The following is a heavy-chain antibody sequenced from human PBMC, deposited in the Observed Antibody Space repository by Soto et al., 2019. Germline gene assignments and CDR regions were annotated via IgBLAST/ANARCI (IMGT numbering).Heavy chain of an antibody. CDR2: IYYSGST. CDR1: GGSISSGGYY. Sequence: QVQLQESGPGLVKPSQTLSLTCTVSGGSISSGGYYWSWIRQHPGKGLEWIGYIYYSGSTYYNPSLKSRVTISVATSKNQCSLKLSSVTAADTAVYYCARAVAVAAIRFDYWGQGTLVTVSS. CDR3: ARAVAVAAIRFDY. V-gene: IGHV4-31*03. D-gene: IGHD6-19*01. J-gene: IGHJ4*02.